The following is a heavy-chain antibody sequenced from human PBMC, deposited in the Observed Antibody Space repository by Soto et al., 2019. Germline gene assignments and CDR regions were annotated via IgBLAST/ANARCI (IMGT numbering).Heavy chain of an antibody. CDR2: FDPEDGET. Sequence: QVQLVQPGAEVKKPGASVKVSCKVSGYTLTELSMHWVRQAPGKGLEWMGGFDPEDGETIYAQKFQGRVTMTEDTSTDTAYMELSSLRSEDTAVYYCATRNCTNGVCNYYYYYYGMDVWGQGTTVTVSS. J-gene: IGHJ6*02. CDR3: ATRNCTNGVCNYYYYYYGMDV. V-gene: IGHV1-24*01. D-gene: IGHD2-8*01. CDR1: GYTLTELS.